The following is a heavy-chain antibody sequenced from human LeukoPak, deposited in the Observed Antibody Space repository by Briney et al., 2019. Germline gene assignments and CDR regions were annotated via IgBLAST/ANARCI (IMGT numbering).Heavy chain of an antibody. J-gene: IGHJ4*01. CDR1: GGSISSSIYY. D-gene: IGHD6-19*01. Sequence: PSETLSLTCTVSGGSISSSIYYWGWTRQPPGKGLEWIGSIYYNGSTYYSPSLKSRVTISVDTSKNQLSLKLSSVTAADTAVYYCARVAVAEIDYWGLVTLVTVSS. CDR3: ARVAVAEIDY. CDR2: IYYNGST. V-gene: IGHV4-39*07.